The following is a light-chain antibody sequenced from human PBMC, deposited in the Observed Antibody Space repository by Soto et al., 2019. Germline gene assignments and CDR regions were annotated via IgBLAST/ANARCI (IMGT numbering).Light chain of an antibody. J-gene: IGLJ3*02. CDR1: SSDVGSYNL. Sequence: QSALTQPASLSGSPGQSITISCTGTSSDVGSYNLVSWYQQHPGKAPKLMIYEGSKRPSGVSNRCSGSKSGNTASLTISGLQAEDEADYYCCSYAGSSTWVFGGGPKLTVL. CDR3: CSYAGSSTWV. V-gene: IGLV2-23*01. CDR2: EGS.